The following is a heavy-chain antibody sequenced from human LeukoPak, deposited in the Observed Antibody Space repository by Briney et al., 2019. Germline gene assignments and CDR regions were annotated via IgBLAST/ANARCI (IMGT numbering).Heavy chain of an antibody. CDR1: GGSISSYY. D-gene: IGHD3-22*01. CDR3: ARSVVTLNWFDP. CDR2: IYYSGST. Sequence: SETLSLTCTVSGGSISSYYWSWIRQPPGKGLEWIGYIYYSGSTNYNPSLKSRVTISVDTSKNQFSLKLSSVTAADTAVYYCARSVVTLNWFDPWGQGTLVTVSS. J-gene: IGHJ5*02. V-gene: IGHV4-59*01.